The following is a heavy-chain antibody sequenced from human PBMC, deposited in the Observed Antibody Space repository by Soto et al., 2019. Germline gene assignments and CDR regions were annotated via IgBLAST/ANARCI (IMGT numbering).Heavy chain of an antibody. J-gene: IGHJ5*02. CDR3: AAAPVNKNNWPA. D-gene: IGHD1-1*01. Sequence: GGSLRLSCAASGFPFSTYAMSWVRQAPGKGLEWVSSISGRGSDVYYADSVKGRFIVSRDNSKSTLFVQLNSLRADDTAVYYCAAAPVNKNNWPAWGQGTLVTVSS. CDR2: ISGRGSDV. V-gene: IGHV3-23*01. CDR1: GFPFSTYA.